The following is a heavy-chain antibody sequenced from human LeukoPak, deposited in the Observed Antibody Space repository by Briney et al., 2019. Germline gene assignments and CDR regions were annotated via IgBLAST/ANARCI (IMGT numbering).Heavy chain of an antibody. J-gene: IGHJ4*02. CDR1: GGSISSGSYY. Sequence: PSETLSFTCTASGGSISSGSYYWSWIRQPAGKGLEWIGRIYTSESTNYNPSLKSRVTISVDTSKNQFSLKLSSVTAADTAVYYCARATGYYYDSSGYYFGYWGRGTLVTVSS. CDR2: IYTSEST. V-gene: IGHV4-61*02. CDR3: ARATGYYYDSSGYYFGY. D-gene: IGHD3-22*01.